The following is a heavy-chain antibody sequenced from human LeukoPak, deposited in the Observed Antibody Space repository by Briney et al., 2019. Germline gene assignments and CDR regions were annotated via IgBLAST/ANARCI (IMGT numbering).Heavy chain of an antibody. Sequence: PSETLSLTCTVSGYSLSSGYYRGWIRQPPGKGLEWIGSIYQSGSTYYNPSLKSRVTISVDTSKNQFSLKLSSVTAADTAVYYCARGGGYNYPYYFDYWGQGTLVTVSS. D-gene: IGHD5-24*01. CDR1: GYSLSSGYY. J-gene: IGHJ4*02. CDR2: IYQSGST. CDR3: ARGGGYNYPYYFDY. V-gene: IGHV4-38-2*02.